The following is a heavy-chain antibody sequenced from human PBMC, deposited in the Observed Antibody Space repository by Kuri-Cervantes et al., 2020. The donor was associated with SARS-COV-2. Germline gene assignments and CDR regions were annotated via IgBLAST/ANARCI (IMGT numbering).Heavy chain of an antibody. D-gene: IGHD2-8*01. Sequence: LSLTCAVSGFSLSAHGIHWVRQAPGKGLEWVALISSDDMNKYYADSVKGRFTVSRDNSKNTLYLEMNSLRAEDTAVYYCARDLGYCTNGVCLLWEGYFDYWGQGTLVTVSS. J-gene: IGHJ4*02. V-gene: IGHV3-30*03. CDR1: GFSLSAHG. CDR2: ISSDDMNK. CDR3: ARDLGYCTNGVCLLWEGYFDY.